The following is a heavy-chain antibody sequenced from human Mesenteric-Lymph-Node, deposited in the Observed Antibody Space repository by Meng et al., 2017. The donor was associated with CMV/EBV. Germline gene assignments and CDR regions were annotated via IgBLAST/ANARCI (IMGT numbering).Heavy chain of an antibody. CDR2: IYTSGST. D-gene: IGHD3-3*01. CDR1: GGSISSYY. V-gene: IGHV4-4*07. CDR3: ARAFGRGRYYYYGMDV. Sequence: SETLSLTCTVSGGSISSYYWSWIRQPAGKGLEWIGRIYTSGSTNYNPSLKSRVTMSVDTSKNQFSLKLSSVTAADTAVYYCARAFGRGRYYYYGMDVWGQGTTVTVSS. J-gene: IGHJ6*02.